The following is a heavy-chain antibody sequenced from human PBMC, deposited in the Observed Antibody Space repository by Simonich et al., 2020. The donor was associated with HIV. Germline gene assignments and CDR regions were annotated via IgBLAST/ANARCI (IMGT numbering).Heavy chain of an antibody. Sequence: QVQLQQWGAGLLKPSKTLSLTCAVYGGSFSGYYWSWIRQPPGKGLEWIGEINHSGINNYNPSLKSRVTISVDTSKNQFSLKLSSVTAADTAVYYCARRHPTTVTTPYFDYWGQGTLVTVSS. V-gene: IGHV4-34*01. CDR3: ARRHPTTVTTPYFDY. CDR1: GGSFSGYY. D-gene: IGHD4-17*01. J-gene: IGHJ4*02. CDR2: INHSGIN.